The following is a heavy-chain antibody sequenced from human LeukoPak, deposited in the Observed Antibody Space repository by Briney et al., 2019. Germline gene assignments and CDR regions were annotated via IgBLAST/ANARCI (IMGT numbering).Heavy chain of an antibody. D-gene: IGHD3-10*01. V-gene: IGHV4-59*01. CDR1: GGSISSYY. J-gene: IGHJ4*02. Sequence: SETLSLACTVSGGSISSYYWSWIRQPPGKGLEWIGYIYYSGSTNYNPSLESRVTISVDTSKNQFSLKLSSVTAADTGVYYCARKTFGSGSNRRYSTIDYWGQGTLVTVSS. CDR3: ARKTFGSGSNRRYSTIDY. CDR2: IYYSGST.